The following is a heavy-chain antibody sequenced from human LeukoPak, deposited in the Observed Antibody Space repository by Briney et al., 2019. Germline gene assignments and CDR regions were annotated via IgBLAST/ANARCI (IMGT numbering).Heavy chain of an antibody. CDR2: IGSAGDT. CDR1: GFTFSSYD. CDR3: ARGPYCSSTFCYGDNGFDI. J-gene: IGHJ3*02. D-gene: IGHD2-2*01. Sequence: GGSLRLSCAASGFTFSSYDMHWVRQVTGKGLEWVSTIGSAGDTYYPGSVKGRFTISRENARNSLYLQMNSLRAGDTAVYYCARGPYCSSTFCYGDNGFDIWGQGTMVTVSS. V-gene: IGHV3-13*04.